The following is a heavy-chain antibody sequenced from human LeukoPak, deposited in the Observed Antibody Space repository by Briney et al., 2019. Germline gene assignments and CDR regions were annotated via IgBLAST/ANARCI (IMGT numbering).Heavy chain of an antibody. J-gene: IGHJ6*04. D-gene: IGHD3-10*02. CDR3: AELGITMIGGV. Sequence: GGSLRLSCAASGFTFSSYVMHWVRQAPGKGLMWVSRINSDESSKTYADSVTGRFTTSRDNAKNTLYLQMNSLRAEDTAVYYCAELGITMIGGVWGKGTTVTISS. CDR2: INSDESSK. V-gene: IGHV3-74*01. CDR1: GFTFSSYV.